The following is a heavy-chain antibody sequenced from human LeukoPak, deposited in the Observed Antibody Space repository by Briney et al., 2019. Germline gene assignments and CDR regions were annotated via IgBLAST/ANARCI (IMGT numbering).Heavy chain of an antibody. Sequence: SETLSLTCAVYGGSFSGYYWSWIRQPPGKGLEWIGEINHSGGTNYNPSLKSRVTISVDTSKNQFSLKLSSVTAADTAVYYCARGRIAAHGYWGQGTLVTVSS. CDR2: INHSGGT. CDR1: GGSFSGYY. CDR3: ARGRIAAHGY. D-gene: IGHD6-6*01. V-gene: IGHV4-34*01. J-gene: IGHJ4*02.